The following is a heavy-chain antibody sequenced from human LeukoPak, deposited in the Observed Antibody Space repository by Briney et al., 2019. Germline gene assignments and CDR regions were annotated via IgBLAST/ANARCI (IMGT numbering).Heavy chain of an antibody. J-gene: IGHJ4*02. Sequence: ASVKVSCKASGYTFTSYGISWVRQAPGQGLEWMGWISAYNGNTNYAQKLQGRVTMTTDTSTSTAYMELRSLRSDDTAVYYCARDPPGLNIVLIVYAPTGLDYWGQGTLVTVSS. V-gene: IGHV1-18*01. CDR3: ARDPPGLNIVLIVYAPTGLDY. CDR1: GYTFTSYG. D-gene: IGHD2-8*01. CDR2: ISAYNGNT.